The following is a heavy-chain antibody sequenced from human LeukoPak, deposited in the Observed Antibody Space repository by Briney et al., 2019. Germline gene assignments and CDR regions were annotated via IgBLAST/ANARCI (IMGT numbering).Heavy chain of an antibody. Sequence: PGRSLRLSCAASGFTFSSYGMHWVRQAPGKGLEWVALISYDGSNEYYADSVRGRFTISRDNSKFTLYMQMNSLGAEDTAVYYCARVRAGYCTSTSCYTGMDVWGQGTTVTVSS. CDR2: ISYDGSNE. J-gene: IGHJ6*02. CDR3: ARVRAGYCTSTSCYTGMDV. D-gene: IGHD2-2*01. CDR1: GFTFSSYG. V-gene: IGHV3-30*03.